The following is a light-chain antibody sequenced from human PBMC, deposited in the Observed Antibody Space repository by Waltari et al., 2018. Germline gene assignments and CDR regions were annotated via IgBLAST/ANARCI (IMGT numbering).Light chain of an antibody. V-gene: IGKV4-1*01. CDR3: QQYYSSPPT. CDR2: WAS. J-gene: IGKJ2*01. CDR1: QSILYSSNNKNY. Sequence: DIVMTQSPDYLAVSLGERATINCKSGQSILYSSNNKNYLAWYQQKPGQAPKLLIYWASTRESGVPDRFSGSGSGTDFTLTISSLQAEDVAVYHCQQYYSSPPTFGQGTKLEIK.